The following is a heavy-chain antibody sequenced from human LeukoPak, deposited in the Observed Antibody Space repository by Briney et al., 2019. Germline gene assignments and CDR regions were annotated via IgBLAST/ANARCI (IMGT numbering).Heavy chain of an antibody. CDR3: ARAYDSSGYSEYFQH. CDR1: GYTLTGYY. V-gene: IGHV1-2*06. Sequence: ASVKVSCKASGYTLTGYYMHWVRQAPGQGLEWMRRINPNSGGTNYAQKFQGRVTMTRDTSISTAYMELSRLRSDDTAVYYCARAYDSSGYSEYFQHWGQGTLVTVSS. D-gene: IGHD3-22*01. CDR2: INPNSGGT. J-gene: IGHJ1*01.